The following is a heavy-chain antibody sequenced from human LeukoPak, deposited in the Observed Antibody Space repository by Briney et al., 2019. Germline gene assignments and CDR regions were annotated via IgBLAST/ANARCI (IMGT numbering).Heavy chain of an antibody. CDR2: IWYDGSNK. CDR1: GFTFSSYG. Sequence: GRSLRLFCAASGFTFSSYGMHWVRQAPGKGLEWVAVIWYDGSNKYYADSVKGRFTISRDNSKNTLYLQMNSLRAEDTAVYYCAREGHIVVVTAIYFDYWGQGTLVTVSS. CDR3: AREGHIVVVTAIYFDY. V-gene: IGHV3-33*01. J-gene: IGHJ4*02. D-gene: IGHD2-21*02.